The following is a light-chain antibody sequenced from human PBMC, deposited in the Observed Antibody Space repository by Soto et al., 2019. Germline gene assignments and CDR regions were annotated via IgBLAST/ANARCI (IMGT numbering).Light chain of an antibody. CDR2: WAS. V-gene: IGKV4-1*01. J-gene: IGKJ4*01. Sequence: DVVMTQSPDSLALSLGERATINCKSSQSLLSSSDNRNYLAWFQQKVGQPPKLLIRWASTRESGVPDRFSASRSATDFTPTVNSLQAEDVAVYYCQTYYRVPLTFGGGTKVELK. CDR1: QSLLSSSDNRNY. CDR3: QTYYRVPLT.